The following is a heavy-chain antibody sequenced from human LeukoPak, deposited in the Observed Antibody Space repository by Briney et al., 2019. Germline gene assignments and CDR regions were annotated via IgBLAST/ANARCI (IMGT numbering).Heavy chain of an antibody. V-gene: IGHV1-2*06. J-gene: IGHJ4*02. D-gene: IGHD1-26*01. Sequence: ASXKVSCKASGYTLTCYYMHWVRQAPGQGLEWMGRINPNTGGTNYAQKFQGRVTMTRDTSISTAYLDLSSLRSDDTAVYYCARDSVLGAKWGQGTLVTVSS. CDR2: INPNTGGT. CDR3: ARDSVLGAK. CDR1: GYTLTCYY.